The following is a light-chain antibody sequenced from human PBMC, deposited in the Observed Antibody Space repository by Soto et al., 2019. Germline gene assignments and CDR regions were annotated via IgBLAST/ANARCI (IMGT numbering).Light chain of an antibody. J-gene: IGLJ2*01. Sequence: QSVLTQSSSVSAAAGQKVSISCSGSYSNIGSNFVSWYQHFPGSAPKLVIYDNSQRPSGIPDRFSGSKSGSSATLGITGLQTGDEADYYCGTWDSSLSVVVFGGATKVTVL. CDR3: GTWDSSLSVVV. V-gene: IGLV1-51*01. CDR2: DNS. CDR1: YSNIGSNF.